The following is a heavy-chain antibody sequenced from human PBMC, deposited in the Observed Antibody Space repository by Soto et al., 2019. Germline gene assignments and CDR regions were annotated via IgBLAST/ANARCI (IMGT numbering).Heavy chain of an antibody. J-gene: IGHJ3*01. CDR2: ISASGGNT. CDR3: AKEPTSTVEGAFDL. Sequence: EVQLLESGGGLVQPGGSLRLSCTGSGFIFSTFAMSWVRQAPGKGLEWLSAISASGGNTYYPDSVKGRFTISRDISENTLYLQMSSLGGKDTAVYHCAKEPTSTVEGAFDLWGRGTMVTVSS. CDR1: GFIFSTFA. V-gene: IGHV3-23*01. D-gene: IGHD4-17*01.